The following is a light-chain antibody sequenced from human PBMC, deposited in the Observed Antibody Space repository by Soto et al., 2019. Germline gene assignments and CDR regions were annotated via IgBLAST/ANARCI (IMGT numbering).Light chain of an antibody. CDR2: KAS. CDR1: QSISSW. Sequence: DIQITQSPSTLSASVGDRVTITCRASQSISSWLAWYQQKPGKAPKLLIYKASSLESGVPSRFSGSGSGTEFTLTISSLQPDDFATYYCQQYNSYSTWTFGQGTRCIS. V-gene: IGKV1-5*03. CDR3: QQYNSYSTWT. J-gene: IGKJ1*01.